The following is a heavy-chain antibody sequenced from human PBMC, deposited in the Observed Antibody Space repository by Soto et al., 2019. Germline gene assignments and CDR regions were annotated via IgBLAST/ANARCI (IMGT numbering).Heavy chain of an antibody. J-gene: IGHJ5*02. Sequence: LQSGGGLVQPGGSLTLSCAASGFTFGTTDMSWVRQAPGEGLEWVSTIDGSGGITYYADSVKGRFTISRDNSRNPVYLHMNSLRGDDTALYYCVKNSGWFNTWGQGALVTVSS. CDR1: GFTFGTTD. CDR3: VKNSGWFNT. D-gene: IGHD3-10*01. CDR2: IDGSGGIT. V-gene: IGHV3-23*01.